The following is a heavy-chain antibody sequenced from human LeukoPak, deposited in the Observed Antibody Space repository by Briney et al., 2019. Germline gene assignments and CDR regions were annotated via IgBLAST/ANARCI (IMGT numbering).Heavy chain of an antibody. CDR2: ITSGGTYT. CDR1: GFTFSTYN. D-gene: IGHD3-9*01. CDR3: ARGHYDILTASYKWTPDY. V-gene: IGHV3-21*06. J-gene: IGHJ4*02. Sequence: GGSLRLSCAASGFTFSTYNMNWVRQAPGKGLEWVSSITSGGTYTYYADSVKGRFTTSRDNAKNSLSLQLSSLRAENTAVYYCARGHYDILTASYKWTPDYWGQGILVTVSS.